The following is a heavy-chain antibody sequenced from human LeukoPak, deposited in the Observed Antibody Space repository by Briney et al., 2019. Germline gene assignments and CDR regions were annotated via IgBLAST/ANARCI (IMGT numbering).Heavy chain of an antibody. D-gene: IGHD3-9*01. CDR3: ARDLTYYDILTGYPSPGDY. CDR1: GYTFTGYY. V-gene: IGHV1-2*04. Sequence: EASVTVSFTGSGYTFTGYYMHWVRQAPGQGREWMGWINPNSGGTNYAQKFQGWVTITRDTSISTAYMELSRLRSDDTAVYYCARDLTYYDILTGYPSPGDYWGQGTLVTVSS. CDR2: INPNSGGT. J-gene: IGHJ4*02.